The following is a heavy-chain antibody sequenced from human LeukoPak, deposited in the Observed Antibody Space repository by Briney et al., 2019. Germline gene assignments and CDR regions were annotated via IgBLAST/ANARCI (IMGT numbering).Heavy chain of an antibody. CDR2: INHSGST. CDR3: ARIPRYYYGSGSYYKARSSYYYYGMEV. Sequence: SETLSLTCAVYGGSFSGYYWRWIRQPPGKGLEWIGEINHSGSTNYNPSLKSRVTISVDTSKNQFSLKLSSVTAADTAVYYCARIPRYYYGSGSYYKARSSYYYYGMEVWGKGTTVTASS. V-gene: IGHV4-34*01. D-gene: IGHD3-10*01. J-gene: IGHJ6*04. CDR1: GGSFSGYY.